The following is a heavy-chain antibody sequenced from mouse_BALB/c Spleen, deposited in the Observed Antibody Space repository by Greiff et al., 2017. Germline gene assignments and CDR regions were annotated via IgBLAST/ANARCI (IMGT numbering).Heavy chain of an antibody. CDR2: IDPANGNT. V-gene: IGHV14-3*02. CDR1: GFNITDTY. Sequence: EVKLQESGAELVKPGASVKLSCTASGFNITDTYMHWVKQRPEQGLEWIGRIDPANGNTKYDPKFQGKATITADTSSNTAYLQLSSLTSEDTAVYYCANATATSAMDYWGQGTSVTVSS. J-gene: IGHJ4*01. D-gene: IGHD1-2*01. CDR3: ANATATSAMDY.